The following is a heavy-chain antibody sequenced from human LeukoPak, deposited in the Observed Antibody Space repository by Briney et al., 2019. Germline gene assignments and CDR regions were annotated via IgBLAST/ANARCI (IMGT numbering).Heavy chain of an antibody. CDR3: AKTHCGGDCYLNDAFDI. J-gene: IGHJ3*02. CDR1: GYTFTGYY. V-gene: IGHV1-2*02. D-gene: IGHD2-21*01. CDR2: INPNSGTT. Sequence: ASVKVSCKASGYTFTGYYIHWVRQAPGQGLEWMGWINPNSGTTNYVQKFQGRVTMTRDTSISTAYLELSRLGSDDTAVYYCAKTHCGGDCYLNDAFDIWGQGTMVTVSS.